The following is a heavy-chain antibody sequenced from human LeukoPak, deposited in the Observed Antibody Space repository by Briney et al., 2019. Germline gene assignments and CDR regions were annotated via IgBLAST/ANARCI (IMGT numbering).Heavy chain of an antibody. CDR1: GGSISSSSYY. V-gene: IGHV4-39*07. CDR2: IYYSGST. J-gene: IGHJ4*02. Sequence: PSETLSLTCTVSGGSISSSSYYWGWIRQPPGKGLEWIGNIYYSGSTYYNPSLKSRVTISVDTSKNQLSLKLSAVTAADTAVYYCASYGLAVTDFDYWGQGTLVTVSS. CDR3: ASYGLAVTDFDY. D-gene: IGHD4-17*01.